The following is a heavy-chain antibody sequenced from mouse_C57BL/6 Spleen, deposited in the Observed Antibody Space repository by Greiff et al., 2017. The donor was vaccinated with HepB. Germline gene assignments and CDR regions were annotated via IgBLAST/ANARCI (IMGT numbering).Heavy chain of an antibody. J-gene: IGHJ2*01. V-gene: IGHV1-52*01. CDR3: ARWGGNWSDFDY. CDR2: IDPSDSET. CDR1: GYTFTSYW. Sequence: QVQLQQPGAELVRPGSSVKLSCKASGYTFTSYWMHWVKQRPIQGLEWIGNIDPSDSETHYNQKFKDKATLTVDKSSSTAYMQLSSLTSEDSAVYYCARWGGNWSDFDYWGQGTTLTVSS. D-gene: IGHD2-1*01.